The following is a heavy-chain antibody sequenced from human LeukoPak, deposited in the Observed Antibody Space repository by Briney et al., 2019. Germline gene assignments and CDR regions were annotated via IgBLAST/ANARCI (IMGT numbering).Heavy chain of an antibody. J-gene: IGHJ6*02. D-gene: IGHD2-2*01. Sequence: SETLSLTCTVSGGSISSSSYYWGWIRQPPGKGLEWIGSIYYSGSTYYNPSLKSRVTISVDTSKNQFSLKLSSVTAADTAVYYCARDAVVVVVPAAPYGMDVWGQGTMVTVSS. CDR1: GGSISSSSYY. CDR2: IYYSGST. CDR3: ARDAVVVVVPAAPYGMDV. V-gene: IGHV4-39*07.